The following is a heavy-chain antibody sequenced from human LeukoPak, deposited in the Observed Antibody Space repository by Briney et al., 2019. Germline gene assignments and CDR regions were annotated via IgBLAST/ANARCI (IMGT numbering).Heavy chain of an antibody. V-gene: IGHV4-39*01. D-gene: IGHD5-24*01. CDR2: IYYSGST. CDR3: ARGAERWLQQNDY. CDR1: GGSISSSSYY. Sequence: PSETLSLTCTVSGGSISSSSYYWGWIRQPPGKGLEWIGSIYYSGSTYYNPSLKSRVTISVDTSKNQFSLKLSSVTAADTAVYYCARGAERWLQQNDYWGQGTLVTVSS. J-gene: IGHJ4*02.